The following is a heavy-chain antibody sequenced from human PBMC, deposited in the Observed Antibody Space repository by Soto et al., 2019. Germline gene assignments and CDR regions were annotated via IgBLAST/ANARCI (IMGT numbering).Heavy chain of an antibody. Sequence: SETLSLTCTVSGGSISGYYWSWIRQPPGKGLDCIGYIYYSGTTNYNPSLESRVTISIDSSRNQFSLKLSSVTTADTAVYYCARRDSSGWYSYFDSWGQGTLVTVSS. CDR2: IYYSGTT. CDR3: ARRDSSGWYSYFDS. D-gene: IGHD6-19*01. CDR1: GGSISGYY. J-gene: IGHJ4*02. V-gene: IGHV4-59*08.